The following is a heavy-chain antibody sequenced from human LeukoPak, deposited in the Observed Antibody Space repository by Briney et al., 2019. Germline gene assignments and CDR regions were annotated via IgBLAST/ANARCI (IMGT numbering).Heavy chain of an antibody. Sequence: GASVKVSCKASGGTFSSYAISWVRQAPGQGLEWVGGIIPIFGTANYAQKFQGRVTITADKSTSTAYMELSSLRSDDTAVYYCAREWFGESHRLYFDYWGQGTLVTVSS. D-gene: IGHD3-10*01. CDR3: AREWFGESHRLYFDY. CDR1: GGTFSSYA. CDR2: IIPIFGTA. V-gene: IGHV1-69*06. J-gene: IGHJ4*02.